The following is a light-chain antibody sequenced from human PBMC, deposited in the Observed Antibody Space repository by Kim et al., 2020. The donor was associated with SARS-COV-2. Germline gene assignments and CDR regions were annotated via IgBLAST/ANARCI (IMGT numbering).Light chain of an antibody. CDR2: DAS. V-gene: IGKV3-15*01. J-gene: IGKJ5*01. Sequence: EIVMTQSPATLSVSPGERATLSCRASQSISNNLAWYQQKPGQAPRVLIYDASIRATGIPARFSGSGSGTEFTLTISSLQSEDFAVYYCQQYQYWRAFGQGTRLESK. CDR1: QSISNN. CDR3: QQYQYWRA.